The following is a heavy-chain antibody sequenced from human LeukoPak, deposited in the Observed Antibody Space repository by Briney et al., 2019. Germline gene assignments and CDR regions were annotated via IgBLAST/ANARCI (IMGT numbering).Heavy chain of an antibody. J-gene: IGHJ4*02. V-gene: IGHV1-46*01. CDR2: INPGGDNT. Sequence: GASVKVSCKASGYTFTNYYIHWVRQAPGQGLEWMGLINPGGDNTDYAQKFQGRVTITADESTSTAYMELSSLRSEDTAVYYCARDNGGSGSYYNSFFDYWGQGTLVTVSS. CDR1: GYTFTNYY. CDR3: ARDNGGSGSYYNSFFDY. D-gene: IGHD3-10*01.